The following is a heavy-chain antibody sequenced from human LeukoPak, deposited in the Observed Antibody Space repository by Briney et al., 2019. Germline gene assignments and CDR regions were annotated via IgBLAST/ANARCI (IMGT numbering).Heavy chain of an antibody. Sequence: ASVKVSCKASGGTFSSYAISWVRQAPGQGLEWMGGIIPIFGTANYAQKFQGRVTITADESTSTAYMELSSLRSEDTAVYYCASNPPKTGDFNYWGLGTLVTVSS. CDR3: ASNPPKTGDFNY. CDR1: GGTFSSYA. V-gene: IGHV1-69*13. J-gene: IGHJ4*02. D-gene: IGHD7-27*01. CDR2: IIPIFGTA.